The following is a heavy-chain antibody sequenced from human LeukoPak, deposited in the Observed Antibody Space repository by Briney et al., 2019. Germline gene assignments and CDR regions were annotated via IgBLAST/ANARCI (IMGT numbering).Heavy chain of an antibody. Sequence: SETLSLTCTVSGGSISSSSYYWGWIRQPPGKGLEWIGSIYYSGSTYYNPSLKSRVTISVDTSKNQFSLKLSSVTAADTAVYYCARDPYRHYYDSSGYVYWGQGTLVTVSS. CDR2: IYYSGST. CDR3: ARDPYRHYYDSSGYVY. D-gene: IGHD3-22*01. J-gene: IGHJ4*02. CDR1: GGSISSSSYY. V-gene: IGHV4-39*02.